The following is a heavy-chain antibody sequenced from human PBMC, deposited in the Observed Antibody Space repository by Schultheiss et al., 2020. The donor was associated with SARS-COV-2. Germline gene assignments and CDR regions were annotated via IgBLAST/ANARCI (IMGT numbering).Heavy chain of an antibody. J-gene: IGHJ5*02. CDR2: ISYDGSNK. V-gene: IGHV3-30*03. CDR3: ARAVAGTALGFDP. CDR1: GFTFSSYG. D-gene: IGHD6-19*01. Sequence: GGSLRLSCAASGFTFSSYGMHWVRQAPGKGLEWVAVISYDGSNKYYADSVKGRFTISRDNSKNTLYLQMNSLRAEDTAVYYCARAVAGTALGFDPWGQGTLVTVSS.